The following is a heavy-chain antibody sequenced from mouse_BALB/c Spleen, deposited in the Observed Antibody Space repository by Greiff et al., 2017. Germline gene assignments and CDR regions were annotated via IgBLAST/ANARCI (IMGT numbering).Heavy chain of an antibody. CDR1: GFTFSSFG. CDR3: ARSRDYGYVVDY. V-gene: IGHV5-17*02. J-gene: IGHJ2*01. D-gene: IGHD1-2*01. CDR2: ISSGSSTI. Sequence: EVHLVESGGGLVQPGGSRKLSCAASGFTFSSFGMHWVRQAPEKGLEWVAYISSGSSTIYYADTVKGRFTISRDNPKNTLFLQMTSLRSEDTAMYYRARSRDYGYVVDYWGQGTTLTVSS.